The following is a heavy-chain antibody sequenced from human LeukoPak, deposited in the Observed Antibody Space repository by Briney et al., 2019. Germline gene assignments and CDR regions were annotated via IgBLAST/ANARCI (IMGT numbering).Heavy chain of an antibody. J-gene: IGHJ4*02. V-gene: IGHV3-64*01. CDR3: ERGSGSY. CDR2: ISSNGGRT. D-gene: IGHD3-3*01. Sequence: AGGSLRLSCAASGFTFSSYAMHWVRQAPGEGLEYVSAISSNGGRTYYANSVKGRFTISRDNSKNTLYLQMGSLRAEDMAVYYCERGSGSYWGQGTLVTVSS. CDR1: GFTFSSYA.